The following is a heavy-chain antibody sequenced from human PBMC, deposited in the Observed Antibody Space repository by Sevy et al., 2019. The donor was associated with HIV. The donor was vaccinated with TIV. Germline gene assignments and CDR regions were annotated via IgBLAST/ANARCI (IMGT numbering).Heavy chain of an antibody. CDR1: GGSISSYY. CDR2: IYYSGST. Sequence: SETLSLTCTVSGGSISSYYWSWIRQPPGKGLEWIGYIYYSGSTNYNPSLKSRVTISVDTSKNQFSLKLSSVTAADTAVYYCARGYYLRYNWFDPWGQGTLVTVSS. J-gene: IGHJ5*02. CDR3: ARGYYLRYNWFDP. D-gene: IGHD3-22*01. V-gene: IGHV4-59*01.